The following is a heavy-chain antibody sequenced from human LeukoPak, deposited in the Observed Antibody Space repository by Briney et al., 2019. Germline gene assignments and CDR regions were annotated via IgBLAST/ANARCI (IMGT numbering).Heavy chain of an antibody. CDR1: GGSISSYY. D-gene: IGHD3-16*01. Sequence: PSETLSLTCTVSGGSISSYYWSWIRQPPGKGLEWIGYIYYSGSTNYNPSLKSRVTISVDTSKNQFSLKLSSVTAADTAVYYCARRGRGNSFDYWGQGTLVTVSS. V-gene: IGHV4-59*12. CDR3: ARRGRGNSFDY. J-gene: IGHJ4*02. CDR2: IYYSGST.